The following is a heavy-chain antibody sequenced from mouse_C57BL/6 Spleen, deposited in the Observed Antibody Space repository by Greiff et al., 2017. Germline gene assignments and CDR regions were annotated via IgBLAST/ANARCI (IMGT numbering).Heavy chain of an antibody. Sequence: QVQLQQPGAELVRPGSSVKLSCKASGYTFTSYWMHWVKQRPIQGLEWIGNIDPSDSETNYNQKFKDKATLTVDKSSSTAYMQLSSLTSEDSAVYYSARGAQGDYWGQGTSVTVSS. CDR1: GYTFTSYW. CDR2: IDPSDSET. J-gene: IGHJ4*01. CDR3: ARGAQGDY. V-gene: IGHV1-52*01. D-gene: IGHD3-2*02.